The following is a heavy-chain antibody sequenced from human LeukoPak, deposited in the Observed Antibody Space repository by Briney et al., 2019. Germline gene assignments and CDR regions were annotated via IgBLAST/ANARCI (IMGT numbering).Heavy chain of an antibody. CDR2: IIPILGIA. D-gene: IGHD3-10*01. J-gene: IGHJ6*02. CDR1: GGTFSSYA. V-gene: IGHV1-69*04. Sequence: SVKVSCKASGGTFSSYAISWVRQAPGQGLEWMGRIIPILGIANYAQKFQGRVTITADESTSTAYMELSSLRSEDTAVYYCARETYCYGSGSYFSPEFYYYGMDVWGQGTTVTVSS. CDR3: ARETYCYGSGSYFSPEFYYYGMDV.